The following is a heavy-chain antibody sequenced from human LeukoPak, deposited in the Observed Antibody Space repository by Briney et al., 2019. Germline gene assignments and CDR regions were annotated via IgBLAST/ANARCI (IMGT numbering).Heavy chain of an antibody. J-gene: IGHJ4*02. CDR1: GGSISSSSYY. Sequence: PSETLSLTCTVSGGSISSSSYYWGWIRQPPGKGLEWIGSIYYSGSTYYNPSLKSRVTISVDTSKNQFSLQLNSVTPEDTAVYYCARLCGGDCYSGRYYFDYWGQGTLVTVSS. V-gene: IGHV4-39*01. CDR3: ARLCGGDCYSGRYYFDY. CDR2: IYYSGST. D-gene: IGHD2-21*01.